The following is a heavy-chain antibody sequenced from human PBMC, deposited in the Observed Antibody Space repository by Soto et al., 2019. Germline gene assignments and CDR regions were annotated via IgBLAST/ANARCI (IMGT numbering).Heavy chain of an antibody. CDR3: ARDRGIAVAGTLRY. D-gene: IGHD6-19*01. CDR2: IYYSGST. V-gene: IGHV4-31*03. CDR1: GGSISSGGYY. Sequence: SETLSLTCTVSGGSISSGGYYWSWIRQHPGKGLEWIGYIYYSGSTYYNPSLKSRVTISVDTSKNQFPLKLSSVTAADTAVYYCARDRGIAVAGTLRYWGQGTLVTVSS. J-gene: IGHJ4*02.